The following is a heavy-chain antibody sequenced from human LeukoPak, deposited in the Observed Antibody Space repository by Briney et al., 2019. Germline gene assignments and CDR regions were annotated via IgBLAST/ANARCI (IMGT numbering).Heavy chain of an antibody. CDR2: IWYDGSNK. Sequence: GGSLRLSCAASGLTFSSYGMHWVRQAPGKGLEWVAVIWYDGSNKYYADSVKGRFTISRDNSKNTLYLQMNSLRAEDAAVYYCARGDDYGDPVGARNFDYWGQGTLVTVSS. CDR3: ARGDDYGDPVGARNFDY. V-gene: IGHV3-33*01. D-gene: IGHD4-17*01. J-gene: IGHJ4*02. CDR1: GLTFSSYG.